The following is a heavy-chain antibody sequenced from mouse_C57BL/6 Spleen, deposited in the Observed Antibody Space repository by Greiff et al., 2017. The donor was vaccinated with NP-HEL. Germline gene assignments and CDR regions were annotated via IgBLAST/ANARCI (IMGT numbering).Heavy chain of an antibody. CDR2: IYPRSGNT. CDR1: GYTFTSYG. V-gene: IGHV1-81*01. D-gene: IGHD1-1*01. CDR3: ARSPDYGSSYDYAMDY. Sequence: QVQLKESGAELARPGASVKLSCKASGYTFTSYGISWVKQRTGQGLEWIGEIYPRSGNTYYNEKFKGKATLTADKSSSTAYMELRSLTSEDSAVYFCARSPDYGSSYDYAMDYWGQGTSVTVSS. J-gene: IGHJ4*01.